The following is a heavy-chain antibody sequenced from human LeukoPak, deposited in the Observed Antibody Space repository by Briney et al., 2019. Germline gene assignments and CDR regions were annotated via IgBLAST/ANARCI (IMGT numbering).Heavy chain of an antibody. CDR3: ARGHLYYDSSGYYYPGEITNAFDI. CDR1: GNYW. CDR2: INSDGSWT. J-gene: IGHJ3*02. D-gene: IGHD3-22*01. Sequence: GGSLRLSCAASGNYWMHWVRQVPGKGLVWVSHINSDGSWTSYADSVKGRFTISKDNAKNTVYLQMNSLRAEDTAVYYCARGHLYYDSSGYYYPGEITNAFDIWGQGTMVTVSS. V-gene: IGHV3-74*01.